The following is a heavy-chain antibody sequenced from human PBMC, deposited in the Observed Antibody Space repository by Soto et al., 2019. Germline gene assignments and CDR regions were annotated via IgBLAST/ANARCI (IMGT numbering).Heavy chain of an antibody. CDR2: ISSGSNYI. Sequence: GGSLRLSCVASGFTFSNYNMNWVRQAPGKGLEWVSSISSGSNYIVYADSMKGRFTISRDNAKNSLYLEMSSLRFEDTAVYFCAGNEEGGIDYWGQGNLVTVSS. V-gene: IGHV3-21*01. J-gene: IGHJ4*02. CDR1: GFTFSNYN. CDR3: AGNEEGGIDY.